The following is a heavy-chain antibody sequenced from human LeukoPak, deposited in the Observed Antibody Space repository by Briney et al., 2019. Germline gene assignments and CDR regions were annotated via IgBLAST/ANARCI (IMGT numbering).Heavy chain of an antibody. D-gene: IGHD4-11*01. CDR2: IYISGTT. Sequence: SETLSLTCTVSGDSITSYYWSWIRQPPGKGLEWIGYIYISGTTTYNPSLESRVTISVDTSKNQPSLKLSSVTAADTALYYCARHEAAVTYNSFDIWGQGTMVTVSS. V-gene: IGHV4-4*09. J-gene: IGHJ3*02. CDR3: ARHEAAVTYNSFDI. CDR1: GDSITSYY.